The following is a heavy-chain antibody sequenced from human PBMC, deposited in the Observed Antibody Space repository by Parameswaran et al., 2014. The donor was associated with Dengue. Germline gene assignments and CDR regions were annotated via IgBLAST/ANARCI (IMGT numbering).Heavy chain of an antibody. CDR2: IYYSGST. Sequence: WIRQPPGKGLEWIGYIYYSGSTNYNPSLKSRVTISVDTSKNQFSLKLSSVTAADTAVYYCARLRRELRDPSSEYYFDYWGQGTLVTVSS. J-gene: IGHJ4*02. D-gene: IGHD1-26*01. CDR3: ARLRRELRDPSSEYYFDY. V-gene: IGHV4-59*08.